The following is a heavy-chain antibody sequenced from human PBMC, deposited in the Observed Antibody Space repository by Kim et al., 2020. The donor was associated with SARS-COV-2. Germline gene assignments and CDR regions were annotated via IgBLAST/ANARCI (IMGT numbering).Heavy chain of an antibody. CDR2: ISYEGSTQ. D-gene: IGHD1-26*01. J-gene: IGHJ5*02. CDR1: GFTFSSHV. V-gene: IGHV3-30*03. Sequence: GGSLRLSCAASGFTFSSHVMHWVRQAPGKGLEWVALISYEGSTQKYTDSVKGRFTGSRDNSKNTLFLQMNSLGPEDTAVYYCARNLVGDTDLGPWGQGTLVTVSS. CDR3: ARNLVGDTDLGP.